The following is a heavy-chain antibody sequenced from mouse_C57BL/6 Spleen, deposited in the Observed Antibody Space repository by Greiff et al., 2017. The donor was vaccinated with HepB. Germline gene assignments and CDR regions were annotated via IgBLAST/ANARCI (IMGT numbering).Heavy chain of an antibody. J-gene: IGHJ2*01. CDR2: ISYSGST. Sequence: EVQLQQSGPGMVKPSQSLSLTCTVTGYSITSGYDWHWIRHFPGNKLEWMGYISYSGSTNYNPSLKSRISITHDTSKNHFFLKLNSVTTEDTATYYCARDRGGPFDYWGQGTTLTVSS. V-gene: IGHV3-1*01. CDR1: GYSITSGYD. CDR3: ARDRGGPFDY. D-gene: IGHD3-3*01.